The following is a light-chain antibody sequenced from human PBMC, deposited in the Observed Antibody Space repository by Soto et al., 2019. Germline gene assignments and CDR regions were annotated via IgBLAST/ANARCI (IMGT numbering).Light chain of an antibody. V-gene: IGKV1-39*01. CDR2: AAS. CDR3: QQSYSTPYT. J-gene: IGKJ2*01. CDR1: QSISSS. Sequence: IQMTQSPSSLSASVGDRVTVTCRASQSISSSLNWYQLKPGKAPKLLIYAASTLPSGVPSRFSGSGSGTDFTLTISSLQPEDFATYYCQQSYSTPYTFGQGTKLEIK.